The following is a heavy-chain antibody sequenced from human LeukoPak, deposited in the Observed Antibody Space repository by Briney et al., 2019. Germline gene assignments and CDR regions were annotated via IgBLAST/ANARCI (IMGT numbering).Heavy chain of an antibody. Sequence: GGSLRLSCAASGFTFSSYAMSWVRQAPGKGLEWVSAISGSGGSTYYADSVKGRFTISRDNSKNTLYLQMNSLRAEDTAVYYCAKDHSSGWYNVVSTDYWGQGTLVTVSS. J-gene: IGHJ4*02. CDR1: GFTFSSYA. CDR2: ISGSGGST. V-gene: IGHV3-23*01. CDR3: AKDHSSGWYNVVSTDY. D-gene: IGHD6-19*01.